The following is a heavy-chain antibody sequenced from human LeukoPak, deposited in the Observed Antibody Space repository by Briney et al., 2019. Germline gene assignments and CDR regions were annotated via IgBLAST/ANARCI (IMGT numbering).Heavy chain of an antibody. D-gene: IGHD2-8*02. J-gene: IGHJ4*02. CDR3: ATYGQVLLPFES. V-gene: IGHV3-30*02. CDR1: GFTFSNAW. CDR2: IQFDGSNE. Sequence: GGSLRLSCAASGFTFSNAWMSWVRQAPGKGLEWVAYIQFDGSNEQYADSVKGRFSISRDSSKNILYLQMNSLRAEDTAIYYCATYGQVLLPFESWGQGTLLTVSS.